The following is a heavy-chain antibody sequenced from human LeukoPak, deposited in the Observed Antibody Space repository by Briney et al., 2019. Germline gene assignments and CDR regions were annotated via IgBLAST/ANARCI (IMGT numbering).Heavy chain of an antibody. V-gene: IGHV3-48*03. J-gene: IGHJ4*02. CDR1: GFTFSSYE. D-gene: IGHD3-10*01. CDR3: AKGMGPYGSGSRSPFDY. Sequence: PGGSLRLSCAASGFTFSSYEMNWVRQAPGKGLEWVSYISSSGSTIYYADSVKGRFTISRDNSKNSLYLQMNSLRTEDTALYYCAKGMGPYGSGSRSPFDYWGQGTLVTVSS. CDR2: ISSSGSTI.